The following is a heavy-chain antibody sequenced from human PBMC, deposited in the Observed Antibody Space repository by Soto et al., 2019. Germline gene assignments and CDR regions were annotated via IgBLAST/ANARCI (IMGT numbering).Heavy chain of an antibody. J-gene: IGHJ5*02. Sequence: SETLSLTCAVSGGSISSGGYSWSWIRQPPGKGLEWIGYIYHSGSTYYNPSLKSRVTISVDRSKNQFSLKLSSVTAADTAVYYCARGVSNGVGNWFDPWGQGTLVTVYS. V-gene: IGHV4-30-2*01. CDR3: ARGVSNGVGNWFDP. CDR1: GGSISSGGYS. CDR2: IYHSGST. D-gene: IGHD2-8*01.